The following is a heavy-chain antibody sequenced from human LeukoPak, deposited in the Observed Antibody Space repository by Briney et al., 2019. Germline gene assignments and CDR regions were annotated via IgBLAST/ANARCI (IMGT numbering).Heavy chain of an antibody. J-gene: IGHJ4*02. V-gene: IGHV3-7*01. CDR1: GFTFSSHW. Sequence: PGGSLRLSCAASGFTFSSHWMTWVRQAPGKGLEWVANIKEDGSDNYYVDSVKGRFTISRDNAKNSLFLQMSDLRVEDTAFYYCALGGWVWPYWGQGTLVTVSS. CDR2: IKEDGSDN. CDR3: ALGGWVWPY. D-gene: IGHD3-16*01.